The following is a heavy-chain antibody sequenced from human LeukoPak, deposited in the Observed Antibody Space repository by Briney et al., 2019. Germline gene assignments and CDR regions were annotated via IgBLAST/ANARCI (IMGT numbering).Heavy chain of an antibody. J-gene: IGHJ4*01. V-gene: IGHV3-21*01. CDR1: GFTFSSYT. CDR2: IAGSSRYI. CDR3: ARDRGAYCGGDCYLGFDY. D-gene: IGHD2-21*02. Sequence: SGGSLRLSCAASGFTFSSYTMNWVRQAPGKGLEWVSSIAGSSRYISYADSVKGRFTISRDNAKKSLYLQMTSLTAEDTAVYYCARDRGAYCGGDCYLGFDYWGRGTLVTVSS.